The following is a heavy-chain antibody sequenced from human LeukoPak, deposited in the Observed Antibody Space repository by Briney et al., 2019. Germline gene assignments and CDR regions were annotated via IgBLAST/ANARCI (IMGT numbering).Heavy chain of an antibody. CDR1: GGSISSSSYY. J-gene: IGHJ4*02. CDR2: IYYSGST. V-gene: IGHV4-39*07. CDR3: ARDPLSGTPVGDFDY. D-gene: IGHD3-10*01. Sequence: SETLSLTCTVSGGSISSSSYYWGWIRQPPGKGLEWIGSIYYSGSTYYNPSLKSRVTISVDTSKNQFSLKLSSVTAADTAVYYCARDPLSGTPVGDFDYWGQGTLVTVSS.